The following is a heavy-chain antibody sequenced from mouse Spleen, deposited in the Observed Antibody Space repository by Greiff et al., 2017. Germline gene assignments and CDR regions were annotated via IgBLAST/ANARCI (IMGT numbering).Heavy chain of an antibody. J-gene: IGHJ3*01. CDR3: ARNDVEFAY. Sequence: EVQVVESGGGLVKRGGSLKLSCAASGFTFSSYAMSWVRQTPEKRLEWVATISSGGGNTYYPDSVKGRFTISRDNAKNTLYLQMSSLKSEDTAMYYCARNDVEFAYWGQGTLVTVSA. CDR2: ISSGGGNT. V-gene: IGHV5-9-3*01. D-gene: IGHD2-12*01. CDR1: GFTFSSYA.